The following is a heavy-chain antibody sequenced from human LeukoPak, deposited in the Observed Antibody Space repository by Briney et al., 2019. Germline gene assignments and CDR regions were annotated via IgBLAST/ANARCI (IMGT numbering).Heavy chain of an antibody. CDR2: IYTSGST. CDR1: GGTISSASYH. Sequence: PSETLSLTCTVSGGTISSASYHWSWIRQPAGKGLEWIGRIYTSGSTNYNPSLKSRVTISVDTSKNQFSLRLSSVTAADTAVYYCARGPIVGPWAYFDYWGQGTLVTVSS. D-gene: IGHD1-26*01. CDR3: ARGPIVGPWAYFDY. V-gene: IGHV4-61*02. J-gene: IGHJ4*02.